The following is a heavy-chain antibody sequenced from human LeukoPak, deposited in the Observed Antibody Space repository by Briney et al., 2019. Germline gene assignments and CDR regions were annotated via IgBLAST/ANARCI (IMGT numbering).Heavy chain of an antibody. V-gene: IGHV1-18*01. J-gene: IGHJ4*02. CDR3: ARGYYTNGVCYILDY. CDR2: ISAYNGNT. D-gene: IGHD2-8*01. CDR1: GYTFTSYG. Sequence: GASVKVSCKASGYTFTSYGISWVRQAPGQGLEWMGWISAYNGNTNYAQKLQGRVTMTTDTSTSTAYMELRSLRSDDTAVYYCARGYYTNGVCYILDYWGQGTLVTVSS.